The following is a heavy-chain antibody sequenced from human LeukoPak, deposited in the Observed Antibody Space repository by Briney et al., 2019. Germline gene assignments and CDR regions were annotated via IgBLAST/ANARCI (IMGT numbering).Heavy chain of an antibody. CDR2: IYYSGST. CDR1: GGSISSYY. CDR3: AREGRYYYDSSGYPAGVWFDP. J-gene: IGHJ5*02. D-gene: IGHD3-22*01. V-gene: IGHV4-59*01. Sequence: SETLSLTCTVSGGSISSYYWSWIRQPPGKGLEWIGYIYYSGSTNYNPSLKSRVTISVDTSKNQFSLKLSSVTAADTAVYYYAREGRYYYDSSGYPAGVWFDPWGQGTLVTVSS.